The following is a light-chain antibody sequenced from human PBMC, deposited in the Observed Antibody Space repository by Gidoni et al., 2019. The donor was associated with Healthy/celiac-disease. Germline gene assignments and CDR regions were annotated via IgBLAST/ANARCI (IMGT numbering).Light chain of an antibody. Sequence: IVLTQSPGSLSLSPGERATLSCRASQSVSSSYLAWYQQKPGQAPKLLIYDASILTTGIPDRFSGSGSGTDFTLTISRLEPEDFAAYYCQQYGSSPLTFGGGTKVEIK. CDR1: QSVSSSY. V-gene: IGKV3-20*01. CDR2: DAS. J-gene: IGKJ4*01. CDR3: QQYGSSPLT.